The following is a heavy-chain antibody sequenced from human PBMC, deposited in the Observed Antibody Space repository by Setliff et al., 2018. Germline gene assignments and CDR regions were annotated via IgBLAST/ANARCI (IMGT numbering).Heavy chain of an antibody. CDR1: GDSIDTDIW. J-gene: IGHJ5*02. CDR3: ARNWHWGFDP. CDR2: IYLGGSP. D-gene: IGHD1-7*01. V-gene: IGHV4-4*02. Sequence: PSETLSLTCTVSGDSIDTDIWWSWVRQSPGKGLEWIGEIYLGGSPTYSPSLKSRVTISIYKSKNQLSLDLTSVTAADTAVYYCARNWHWGFDPWGRGALVTVSS.